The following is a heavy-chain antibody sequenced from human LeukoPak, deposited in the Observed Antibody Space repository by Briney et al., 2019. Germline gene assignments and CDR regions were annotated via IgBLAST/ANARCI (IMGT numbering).Heavy chain of an antibody. CDR1: GYTFTNYG. J-gene: IGHJ5*02. CDR2: ISIYNGNT. V-gene: IGHV1-18*01. Sequence: ASVKVSCKASGYTFTNYGISWVRQAPGHGLEWMGWISIYNGNTDYAQKLRGRVTMTTDTSTSTAYMELRSLRSDDTAAYYCARITYDFWSGYYMPDDPWGQGTLVTVSS. D-gene: IGHD3-3*01. CDR3: ARITYDFWSGYYMPDDP.